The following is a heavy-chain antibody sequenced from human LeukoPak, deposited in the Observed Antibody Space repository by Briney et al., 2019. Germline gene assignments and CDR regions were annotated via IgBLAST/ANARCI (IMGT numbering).Heavy chain of an antibody. Sequence: GGSLRLSCAASGFTFKNYAMGWVRQAPGKGLEWVSAIGGSASSSYYTDSVKGRFTISRDNSKNTLYLQMNSLRAEDTAVYYCAKARPRGIAVAGPFDYWGQGTLVTVSS. CDR2: IGGSASSS. J-gene: IGHJ4*02. CDR1: GFTFKNYA. V-gene: IGHV3-23*01. CDR3: AKARPRGIAVAGPFDY. D-gene: IGHD6-19*01.